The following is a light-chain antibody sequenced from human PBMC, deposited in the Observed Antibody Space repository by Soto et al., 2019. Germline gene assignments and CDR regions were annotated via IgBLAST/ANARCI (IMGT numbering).Light chain of an antibody. Sequence: DIVMTQSPDSLAVSLGERATINCKSSQSVLYKSNNKNCLAWYQQKPGQPPILLISWASTRESGVPDRFSGSGSGTDFTLTISSLQAEDVAVYYCQQYYSTPPTFGQGTKVEIK. CDR2: WAS. J-gene: IGKJ1*01. V-gene: IGKV4-1*01. CDR1: QSVLYKSNNKNC. CDR3: QQYYSTPPT.